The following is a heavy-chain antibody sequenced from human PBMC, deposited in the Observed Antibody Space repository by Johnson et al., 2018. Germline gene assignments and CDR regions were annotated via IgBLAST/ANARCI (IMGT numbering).Heavy chain of an antibody. J-gene: IGHJ3*02. CDR3: ARERRDGYNPNSDAFDI. CDR1: GFTFSSYS. D-gene: IGHD5-24*01. Sequence: VQLVESGGGLVKPGGSLRLSCAASGFTFSSYSMNWVRQAPGKGLEWVSSISSSGSYIYYADSMKGRFTISRDNAKNSLYLQMNSLRAEDTAVYYCARERRDGYNPNSDAFDIWGQGTMVTVSS. CDR2: ISSSGSYI. V-gene: IGHV3-21*04.